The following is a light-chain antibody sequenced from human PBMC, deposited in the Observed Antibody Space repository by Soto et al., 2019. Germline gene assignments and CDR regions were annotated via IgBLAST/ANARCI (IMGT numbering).Light chain of an antibody. CDR1: QSIVYSDGQAY. CDR2: RAS. Sequence: DVVMTPSPLSLPVTLGQPASISCRSSQSIVYSDGQAYLSWFQQRPGQSPRRLIYRASNRDSGVPDRFSGSGSGTDFTLQIDRVEAEDVGIYYCMQGTRWPPTFGRGTRVEIK. J-gene: IGKJ1*01. CDR3: MQGTRWPPT. V-gene: IGKV2-30*01.